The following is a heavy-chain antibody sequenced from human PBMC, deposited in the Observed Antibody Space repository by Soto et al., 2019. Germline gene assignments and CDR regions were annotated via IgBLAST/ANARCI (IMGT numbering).Heavy chain of an antibody. CDR1: VYTFTSYG. D-gene: IGHD6-19*01. CDR2: ISAYNGNT. CDR3: ATGIAVVPSGYFDY. J-gene: IGHJ4*02. V-gene: IGHV1-18*01. Sequence: ASVKVSCKASVYTFTSYGISWVRQAPGQGLEWMGWISAYNGNTNYAQKLQGRVTITADESTSTAYMELSSLRSEDTAVYYCATGIAVVPSGYFDYWGQGTLVTVS.